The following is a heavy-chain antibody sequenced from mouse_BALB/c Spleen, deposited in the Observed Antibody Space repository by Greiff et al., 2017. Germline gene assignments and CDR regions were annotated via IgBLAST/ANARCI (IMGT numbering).Heavy chain of an antibody. CDR2: ISSGGSYT. V-gene: IGHV5-9-4*01. Sequence: EVNVVESGGGLVKPGGSLKLSCAASGFTFSSYAMSWVRQSPEKRLEWVAEISSGGSYTYYPDTVTGRFTISRDNAKNTLYLEMSSLRSEDTAMYYCARDGYYYAMDYWGQGTSVTVSS. CDR1: GFTFSSYA. CDR3: ARDGYYYAMDY. D-gene: IGHD2-2*01. J-gene: IGHJ4*01.